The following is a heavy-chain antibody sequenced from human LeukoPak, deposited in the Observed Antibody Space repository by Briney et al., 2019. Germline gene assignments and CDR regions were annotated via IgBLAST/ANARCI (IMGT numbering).Heavy chain of an antibody. CDR3: AKSLGYSYGPDYYFHY. Sequence: GGSLRLSCAASGFTFSSYAMSWVRLAPGKGLEWVSAISGSGGSTYYADSVKGRFTISRDNSKNTLYLQMNSLRAEDTAVYYCAKSLGYSYGPDYYFHYWGQGTLVTASS. J-gene: IGHJ4*02. CDR1: GFTFSSYA. V-gene: IGHV3-23*01. D-gene: IGHD5-18*01. CDR2: ISGSGGST.